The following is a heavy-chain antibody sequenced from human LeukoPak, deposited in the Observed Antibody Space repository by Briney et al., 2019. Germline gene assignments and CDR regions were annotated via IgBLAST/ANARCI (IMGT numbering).Heavy chain of an antibody. Sequence: ASVKVSCKASGGTFSSYAINWVRQAPGQGLEWMGGIIPIFGTANYAQKFQGRVTITADESTSTAYMELSSLRSEDTAVYYCARAPGYSGYESDYWGQGTLVTVYS. V-gene: IGHV1-69*13. CDR3: ARAPGYSGYESDY. D-gene: IGHD5-12*01. CDR1: GGTFSSYA. CDR2: IIPIFGTA. J-gene: IGHJ4*02.